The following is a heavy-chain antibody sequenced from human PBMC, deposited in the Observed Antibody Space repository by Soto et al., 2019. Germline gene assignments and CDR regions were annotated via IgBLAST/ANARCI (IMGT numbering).Heavy chain of an antibody. J-gene: IGHJ4*02. Sequence: QVQLVQSGAEVKKPGASVKVSCKASGYTFTSYYMHWVRQAPGQGLEWMGIINPSGGSTSYAQKFQGRXXMXRXXSTSTVDMELSSLRSEDTAVYYCARDEGSSWYWVYWGQGTLVTVSS. CDR1: GYTFTSYY. D-gene: IGHD6-13*01. V-gene: IGHV1-46*01. CDR3: ARDEGSSWYWVY. CDR2: INPSGGST.